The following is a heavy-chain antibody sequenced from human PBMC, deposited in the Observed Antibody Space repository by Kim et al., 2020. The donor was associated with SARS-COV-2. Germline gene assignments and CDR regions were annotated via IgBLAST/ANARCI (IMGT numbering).Heavy chain of an antibody. D-gene: IGHD3-3*01. CDR1: GGSISSGGYY. CDR2: IYYSGST. CDR3: ARGNHDFWSGYFGY. J-gene: IGHJ4*02. V-gene: IGHV4-31*03. Sequence: SETLSLTCTVSGGSISSGGYYWSWIRQHPGKGLEWIGYIYYSGSTYYNPSLKSRVTISVDTSKNQFSLKLSSVTAADTAVYYCARGNHDFWSGYFGYWGQGTLVTVSS.